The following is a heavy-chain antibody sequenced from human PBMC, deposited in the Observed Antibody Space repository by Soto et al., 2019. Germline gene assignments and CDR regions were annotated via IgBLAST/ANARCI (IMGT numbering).Heavy chain of an antibody. CDR3: ARVPAASSWFGP. Sequence: LSLTCTVSGGSLFSSYWTWIRQPPGKGLEWIGNVYYSGSTNYNPSLKSRITISVDTSKNQFSLNLSSVTAADTAVYYCARVPAASSWFGPWGQGTLVTVSS. V-gene: IGHV4-59*01. CDR2: VYYSGST. J-gene: IGHJ5*02. D-gene: IGHD2-15*01. CDR1: GGSLFSSY.